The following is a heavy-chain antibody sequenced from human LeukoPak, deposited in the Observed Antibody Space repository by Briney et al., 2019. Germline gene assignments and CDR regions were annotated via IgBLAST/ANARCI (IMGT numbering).Heavy chain of an antibody. J-gene: IGHJ4*02. CDR1: GFTFSSYS. Sequence: GGSLRLSCAASGFTFSSYSMNWVRQAPGKGLEWVSSISSSSSYIYYADSVKGRFTISRDNAKNSLYLQMNSLRAEDTAVYYCARRYCSSTSCTGGPIDYWGQGTLVTVSS. CDR3: ARRYCSSTSCTGGPIDY. CDR2: ISSSSSYI. D-gene: IGHD2-2*01. V-gene: IGHV3-21*01.